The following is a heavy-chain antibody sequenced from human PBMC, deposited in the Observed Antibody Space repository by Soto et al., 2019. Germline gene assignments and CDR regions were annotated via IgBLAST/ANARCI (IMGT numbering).Heavy chain of an antibody. V-gene: IGHV3-23*01. D-gene: IGHD1-26*01. CDR2: LTDSGGST. CDR1: GFTLNIYA. Sequence: GGSLRLSCAASGFTLNIYAMSWVRQAPGKGLEWVSALTDSGGSTYYADSVKGRFTISRDNSKNTLYLQMNSLRAEDTAVYYCAKKRSGNSYFYFDYWGQGALVTVS. CDR3: AKKRSGNSYFYFDY. J-gene: IGHJ4*02.